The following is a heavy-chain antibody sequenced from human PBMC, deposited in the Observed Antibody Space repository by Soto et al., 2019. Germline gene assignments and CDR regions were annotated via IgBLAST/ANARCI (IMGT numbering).Heavy chain of an antibody. D-gene: IGHD3-16*01. Sequence: GGSLRLSCAASGFTFSSYGMHWVRQAPGKGLEWVAVISYDGRNKYYADSVKGRFTISRDNSKNTLYLQMNSLRAEDTAVYYCARAYEGDYFDFWGQGTLVTVSS. J-gene: IGHJ4*02. CDR2: ISYDGRNK. V-gene: IGHV3-30*03. CDR3: ARAYEGDYFDF. CDR1: GFTFSSYG.